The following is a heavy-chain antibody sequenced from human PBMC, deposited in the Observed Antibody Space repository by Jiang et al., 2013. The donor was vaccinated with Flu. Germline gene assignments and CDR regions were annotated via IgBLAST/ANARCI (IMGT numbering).Heavy chain of an antibody. J-gene: IGHJ6*03. CDR1: GGSFSGYY. CDR2: INHSGST. V-gene: IGHV4-34*01. D-gene: IGHD6-19*01. Sequence: LLKPSETLSLTCAVYGGSFSGYYWSWIRQPPGKGLEWIGEINHSGSTNYNPSLKSRVTISVDASKNQFSLKLSSVTAADTAVYYCARLVRMVRYYYYMDVWGKGTTVTVSS. CDR3: ARLVRMVRYYYYMDV.